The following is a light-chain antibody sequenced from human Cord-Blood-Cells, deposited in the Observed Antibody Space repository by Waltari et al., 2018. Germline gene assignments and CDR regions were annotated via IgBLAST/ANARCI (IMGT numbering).Light chain of an antibody. V-gene: IGLV2-11*01. CDR3: CSYAGSYTFDVV. J-gene: IGLJ2*01. CDR1: SSDVGGYNY. CDR2: DVS. Sequence: QSALTQPRSVSGSPGQSVTISCPGTSSDVGGYNYVPWYQQHPGKAPKLMIYDVSKRPSGVPDRFSGSKSGNTASLTISGLQAEDEADYYCCSYAGSYTFDVVFGGGTKLTVL.